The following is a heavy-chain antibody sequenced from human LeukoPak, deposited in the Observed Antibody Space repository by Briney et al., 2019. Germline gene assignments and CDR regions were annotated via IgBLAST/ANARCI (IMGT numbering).Heavy chain of an antibody. J-gene: IGHJ6*03. CDR1: GYSISSGYY. D-gene: IGHD5-18*01. V-gene: IGHV4-38-2*02. Sequence: PSETLSLTCTVSGYSISSGYYWGWIRQPPGKGLEWIGEINHSGSTNYNPSLKSRVTISVDTSKNQFSLKLSSVTAADTAVYYCARISLSRGYSYGYRGYYYYYMDVWGKGTTVTVSS. CDR2: INHSGST. CDR3: ARISLSRGYSYGYRGYYYYYMDV.